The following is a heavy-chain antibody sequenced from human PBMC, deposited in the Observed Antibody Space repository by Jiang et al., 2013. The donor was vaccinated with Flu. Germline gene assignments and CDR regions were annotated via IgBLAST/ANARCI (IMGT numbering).Heavy chain of an antibody. V-gene: IGHV4-4*07. CDR2: IYTSGST. CDR3: ARDCSGGSCYFRAFDI. CDR1: Y. D-gene: IGHD2-15*01. Sequence: YWSWIRQPAGKGLEWIGRIYTSGSTNYNPSLKSRVTMSVDTSKNQFSLKLSSVTAADTAVYYCARDCSGGSCYFRAFDIWGQGTMVTVSS. J-gene: IGHJ3*02.